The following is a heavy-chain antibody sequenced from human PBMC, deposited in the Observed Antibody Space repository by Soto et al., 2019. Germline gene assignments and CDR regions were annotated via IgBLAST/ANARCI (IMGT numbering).Heavy chain of an antibody. D-gene: IGHD6-6*01. CDR2: ISGSGGST. J-gene: IGHJ6*02. CDR1: GFTFSSYA. Sequence: PGGSLRLSCAASGFTFSSYAMSWVRQAPGKGLEWVSAISGSGGSTYYADSVKGRFTISRDNSKDTLYLQMNSLRAEDTAVYYCAKEYSSSSDYYYYYGMDVWGQGTTVTVSS. V-gene: IGHV3-23*01. CDR3: AKEYSSSSDYYYYYGMDV.